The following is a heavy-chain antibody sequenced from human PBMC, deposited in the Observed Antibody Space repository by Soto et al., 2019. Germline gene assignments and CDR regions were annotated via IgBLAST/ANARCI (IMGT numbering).Heavy chain of an antibody. D-gene: IGHD5-18*01. CDR3: ATRGGQLFSYYYGMDI. Sequence: EVQLVESGGGLVQPGGSLRLSCAASGFTLTRYWMNWVRQAPGKGLEWVANIKQDGSEKKYVDSVEGRFTISRDNAKKSLYLQMNSLRVEDTAVYYCATRGGQLFSYYYGMDIWGQGTTVTVSS. V-gene: IGHV3-7*01. CDR2: IKQDGSEK. J-gene: IGHJ6*02. CDR1: GFTLTRYW.